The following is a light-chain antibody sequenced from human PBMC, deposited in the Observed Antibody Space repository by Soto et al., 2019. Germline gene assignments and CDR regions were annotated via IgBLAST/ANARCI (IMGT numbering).Light chain of an antibody. CDR3: QRSYRSIS. CDR1: QSISAY. CDR2: AAT. Sequence: DIPMTQSPSSLFASVGDRVTITCRASQSISAYLNWYQQRPGKAPSLLIYAATRLHSGVPSGFSGSGSGTDFTLTISRLQPEDFATYYCQRSYRSISFGQGTRLEMK. V-gene: IGKV1-39*01. J-gene: IGKJ5*01.